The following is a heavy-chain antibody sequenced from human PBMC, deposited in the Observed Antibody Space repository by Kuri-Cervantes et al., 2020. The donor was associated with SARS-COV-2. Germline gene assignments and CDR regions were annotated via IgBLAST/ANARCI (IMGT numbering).Heavy chain of an antibody. CDR1: GGSFSGYY. D-gene: IGHD3-16*02. Sequence: GSLRLSCAVYGGSFSGYYWSWIRQPPGKGLEWIGEINHSGSTNYNPSLESRVTISVDTSKNQFSLKLSSVTAADTAVYYCARGPGLYSRKAYGMDVWGQGTTVTVSS. CDR2: INHSGST. V-gene: IGHV4-34*01. CDR3: ARGPGLYSRKAYGMDV. J-gene: IGHJ6*02.